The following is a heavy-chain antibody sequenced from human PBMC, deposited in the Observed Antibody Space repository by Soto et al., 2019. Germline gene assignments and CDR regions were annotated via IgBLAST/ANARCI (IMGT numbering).Heavy chain of an antibody. CDR2: IWFDGSKK. V-gene: IGHV3-33*01. J-gene: IGHJ6*02. CDR3: ARDLLVPYGYGMDV. CDR1: GFTFRSYG. Sequence: QMQLVESGGGVVQPGRSLRLSCAASGFTFRSYGIHWVRQAPGKGLEWVALIWFDGSKKYYVDSVKGRFAVSRDNSKNTLYLQMNSLRVEDRAVYYCARDLLVPYGYGMDVWGQGTTVTVSS. D-gene: IGHD2-2*01.